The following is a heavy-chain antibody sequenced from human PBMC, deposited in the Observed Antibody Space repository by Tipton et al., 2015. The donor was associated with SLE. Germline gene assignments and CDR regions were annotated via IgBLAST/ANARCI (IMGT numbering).Heavy chain of an antibody. CDR1: GFTFSSYA. CDR3: AKDRALSHFDY. CDR2: IYSGGST. J-gene: IGHJ4*02. Sequence: SLRLSCAASGFTFSSYAMSWVRQAPGKGLEWVSVIYSGGSTYYADSVKGRFTISRDNSKNTLYLQMNSLRAEDTAVYYCAKDRALSHFDYWGQGTLVTVSS. V-gene: IGHV3-23*03.